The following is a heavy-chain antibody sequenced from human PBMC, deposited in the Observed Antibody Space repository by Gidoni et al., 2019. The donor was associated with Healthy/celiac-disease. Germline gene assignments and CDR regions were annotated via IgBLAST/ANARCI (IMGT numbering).Heavy chain of an antibody. D-gene: IGHD3-10*01. CDR1: GGSFSGSY. Sequence: QVQLQQWGAGLLKPSETLSLTCAVYGGSFSGSYWSWIRQPPGKGLEWIGEINHSGSTNYNPSLKSRVTISVDTSKNQFSLKLSSVTAADTAVYYCARVPLSGDDAFDIWGQGTMVTVSS. J-gene: IGHJ3*02. CDR2: INHSGST. V-gene: IGHV4-34*01. CDR3: ARVPLSGDDAFDI.